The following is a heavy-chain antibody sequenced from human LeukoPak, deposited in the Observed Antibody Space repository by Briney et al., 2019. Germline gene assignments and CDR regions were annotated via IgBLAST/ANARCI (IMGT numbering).Heavy chain of an antibody. Sequence: SSVTVSCKASGCTFSSYAISWVRQAPGRGLEWMGGIIPIFGTPNYAQEFQGRVTITADESTSTAYMELSSLRSEDTAVYYCARSMVRAYYYYGMDVWGKGTTVTVSS. J-gene: IGHJ6*04. CDR1: GCTFSSYA. CDR2: IIPIFGTP. V-gene: IGHV1-69*13. D-gene: IGHD3-10*01. CDR3: ARSMVRAYYYYGMDV.